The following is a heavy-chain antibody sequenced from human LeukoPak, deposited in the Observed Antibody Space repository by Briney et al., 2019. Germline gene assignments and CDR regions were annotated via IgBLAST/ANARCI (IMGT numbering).Heavy chain of an antibody. Sequence: TGGSLRLSCAASGFTFKTYWMHWVRQAPGKGLVWVSHSNSDGSSTSYADSVRGRFTISRDNAKNTLYLQMNSLRAEDTAVYYCATGYCGGDCYPLGDYYYGMDVWGQGTTVTVSS. D-gene: IGHD2-21*02. CDR2: SNSDGSST. V-gene: IGHV3-74*01. CDR1: GFTFKTYW. CDR3: ATGYCGGDCYPLGDYYYGMDV. J-gene: IGHJ6*02.